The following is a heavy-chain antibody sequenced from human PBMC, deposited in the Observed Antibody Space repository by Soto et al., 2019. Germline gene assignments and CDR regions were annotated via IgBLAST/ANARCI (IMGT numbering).Heavy chain of an antibody. V-gene: IGHV3-30-3*01. J-gene: IGHJ5*02. CDR1: GFTFSSYA. CDR2: ISYDGSNK. CDR3: ARGPLGLVPAASRIRGWFDP. D-gene: IGHD2-2*01. Sequence: PGGSLRLSCAASGFTFSSYAMHWVRQAPGKGLEWVVVISYDGSNKYYADSVKGRFTISRDNSKNTLYLQMNSLRAEDTAVYYCARGPLGLVPAASRIRGWFDPWGQGT.